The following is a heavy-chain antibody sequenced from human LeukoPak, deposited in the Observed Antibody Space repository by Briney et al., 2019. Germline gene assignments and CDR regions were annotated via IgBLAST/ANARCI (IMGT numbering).Heavy chain of an antibody. CDR3: ARGGTGSNDRGDWFDP. Sequence: GGSLRLSCAASGFTFSSYDMHWVRQATGKGLEWVSAIGTAGDTYYPGSAKGRFTISRENAKNSLYLQMNSLRAGDTAVYYCARGGTGSNDRGDWFDPWGQGTLVTVSS. J-gene: IGHJ5*02. CDR1: GFTFSSYD. D-gene: IGHD1-1*01. V-gene: IGHV3-13*01. CDR2: IGTAGDT.